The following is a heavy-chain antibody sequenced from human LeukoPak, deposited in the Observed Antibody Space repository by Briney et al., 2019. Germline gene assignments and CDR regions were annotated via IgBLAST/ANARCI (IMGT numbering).Heavy chain of an antibody. Sequence: SVKVSCKASGGTFSSYAISWVRQAPGQGLEWMGGIIPIFGTANYAQKFQGRVTITTDESTSTAYMELSSLRSEDTAVYYCASVYYYDSSGYLPSDIWGQGTMVTVSS. CDR3: ASVYYYDSSGYLPSDI. CDR1: GGTFSSYA. J-gene: IGHJ3*02. D-gene: IGHD3-22*01. V-gene: IGHV1-69*05. CDR2: IIPIFGTA.